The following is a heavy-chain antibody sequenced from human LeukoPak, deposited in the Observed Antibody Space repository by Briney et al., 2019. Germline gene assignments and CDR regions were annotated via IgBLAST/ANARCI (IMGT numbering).Heavy chain of an antibody. V-gene: IGHV1-18*01. Sequence: ASVKVSCKASNYTFTSYGISWVRQAPGQGLEWMAWINAYNGDTNYAQKFQGRVTLTTDTSTSTAYMELRSLRSEDTAVYYCATKDRGGFDPWGQGTLVTVSS. CDR3: ATKDRGGFDP. CDR2: INAYNGDT. D-gene: IGHD1-26*01. J-gene: IGHJ5*02. CDR1: NYTFTSYG.